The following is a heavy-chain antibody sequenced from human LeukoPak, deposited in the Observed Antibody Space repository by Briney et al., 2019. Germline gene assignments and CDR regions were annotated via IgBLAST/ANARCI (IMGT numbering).Heavy chain of an antibody. D-gene: IGHD6-13*01. CDR2: INPNSGGT. V-gene: IGHV1-2*02. Sequence: ASVKVSCKASGYTFIGYYMHWVRQAPGQGLEWMGWINPNSGGTNYAQKFQGRVSMTRDTSISTAYMELSRLRSDDTAVYYCARGLQQLVLDYYFDYWGQGTRVTVSS. J-gene: IGHJ4*02. CDR1: GYTFIGYY. CDR3: ARGLQQLVLDYYFDY.